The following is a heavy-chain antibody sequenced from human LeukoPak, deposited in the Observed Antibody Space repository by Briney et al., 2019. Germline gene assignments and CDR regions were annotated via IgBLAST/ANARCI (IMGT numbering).Heavy chain of an antibody. CDR3: ARGSHAVVPAAIDY. D-gene: IGHD2-2*01. J-gene: IGHJ4*02. CDR1: GYTFTSYG. V-gene: IGHV1-18*01. CDR2: ISAYNGNT. Sequence: GASVKVSCKASGYTFTSYGIRWVRQAPGQGLEWMGWISAYNGNTNYAQKLQGRVTMTTDTSTSTAYMELRSLRSDDTAVYYCARGSHAVVPAAIDYWGQGTLVTVSS.